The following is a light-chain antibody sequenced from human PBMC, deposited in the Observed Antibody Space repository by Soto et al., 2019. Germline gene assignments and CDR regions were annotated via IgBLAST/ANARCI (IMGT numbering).Light chain of an antibody. Sequence: DIMVTHSPATLSFSPLEIANLSCRASQSIGHFLVWYQQKPGQAPRLLISDASKRATGIPARFSGIGSGTDFTLTINSLQPEDSAIYYCQKRSNWPVYFGGGTKVDIK. CDR1: QSIGHF. J-gene: IGKJ4*01. CDR3: QKRSNWPVY. V-gene: IGKV3-11*01. CDR2: DAS.